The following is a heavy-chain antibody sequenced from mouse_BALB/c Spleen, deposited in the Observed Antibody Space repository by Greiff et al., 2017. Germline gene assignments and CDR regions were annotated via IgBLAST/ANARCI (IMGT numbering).Heavy chain of an antibody. J-gene: IGHJ4*01. CDR2: ISTYYGNT. D-gene: IGHD2-3*01. Sequence: QVQLQQSGPELVRPGVSVKISCKGSGYTFTDYAMHWVKQSHAKSLEWIGVISTYYGNTNYNQKFKGKATMTVDKSSSTAYMELARLTSEDSAIYYCGRGEGWLLPYYAMDYWGQGTSVTVSS. V-gene: IGHV1-67*01. CDR3: GRGEGWLLPYYAMDY. CDR1: GYTFTDYA.